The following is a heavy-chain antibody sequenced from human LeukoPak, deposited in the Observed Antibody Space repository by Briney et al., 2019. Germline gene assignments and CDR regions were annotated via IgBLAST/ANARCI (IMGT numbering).Heavy chain of an antibody. J-gene: IGHJ4*02. CDR3: ARDGSSGSDY. CDR1: GFDFSSNW. D-gene: IGHD6-19*01. CDR2: IKGDGIST. Sequence: GGSLRLSCEASGFDFSSNWMHWVRHAPGQGLVWVSRIKGDGISTNYADSVKGRFTISRDIAKNTLYLQMNSLRAEDTAVYYCARDGSSGSDYWGQGTLVTVSS. V-gene: IGHV3-74*01.